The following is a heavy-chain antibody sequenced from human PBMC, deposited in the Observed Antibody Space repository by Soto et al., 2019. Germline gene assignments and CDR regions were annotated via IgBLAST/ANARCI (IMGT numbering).Heavy chain of an antibody. Sequence: ASVKVSCKASGYTFTYRYLHWVRQAPGQALEWMGWITPFNGNTNYAQKFQDRVTITRDRSMSTAYMELSSLRSEDTAVYYCARDPPATRHGMDVWGQGTTVTVSS. CDR1: GYTFTYRY. CDR3: ARDPPATRHGMDV. V-gene: IGHV1-45*02. J-gene: IGHJ6*02. CDR2: ITPFNGNT.